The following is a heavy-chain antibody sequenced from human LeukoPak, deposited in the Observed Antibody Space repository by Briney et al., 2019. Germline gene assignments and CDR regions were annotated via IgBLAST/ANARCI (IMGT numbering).Heavy chain of an antibody. V-gene: IGHV1-2*02. CDR2: INPNSGGT. J-gene: IGHJ4*02. CDR1: GYTFSGYH. D-gene: IGHD3-3*01. Sequence: GASVKVSCKASGYTFSGYHMHWVRQAPGQGLEWVGWINPNSGGTKYAEKFQGRATMTRDTSISTAYMELSSLRSDDTAMYYCARDLRDYDFWSGYFWAFDYWGQGTLVTVSS. CDR3: ARDLRDYDFWSGYFWAFDY.